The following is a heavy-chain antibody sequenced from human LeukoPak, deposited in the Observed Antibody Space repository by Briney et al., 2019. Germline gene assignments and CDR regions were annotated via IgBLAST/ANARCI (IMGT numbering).Heavy chain of an antibody. CDR1: GGSISGYY. Sequence: SETLSLTCTVSGGSISGYYWSWIRQPPGKGLEWIGYIYYSGSTNYNPSLKSRVTISVDTSKNRFSLKLSSVTAADTAVYYCARDNLSDYGDPGWFDPWGQGTLVTVSS. CDR2: IYYSGST. V-gene: IGHV4-59*01. J-gene: IGHJ5*02. CDR3: ARDNLSDYGDPGWFDP. D-gene: IGHD4-17*01.